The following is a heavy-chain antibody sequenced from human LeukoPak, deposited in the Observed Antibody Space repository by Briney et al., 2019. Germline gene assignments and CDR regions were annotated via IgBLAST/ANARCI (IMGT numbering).Heavy chain of an antibody. CDR1: GISFSSNG. CDR2: ISGNGGDT. V-gene: IGHV3-23*01. Sequence: GGSLRPSWPASGISFSSNGMNWVRQPQGKGLEWVSTISGNGGDTYYADSVKGRFTISRDNSKNTLYLQMNSLRADDTAIYYCAKGAYHDDWGQGTLVTVSS. D-gene: IGHD3-3*01. CDR3: AKGAYHDD. J-gene: IGHJ1*01.